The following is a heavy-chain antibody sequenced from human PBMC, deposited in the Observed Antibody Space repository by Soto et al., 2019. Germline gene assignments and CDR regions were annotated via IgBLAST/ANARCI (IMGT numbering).Heavy chain of an antibody. CDR3: VTDESINWYRGHFSX. J-gene: IGHJ1*01. D-gene: IGHD6-13*01. CDR2: INWNSGSI. Sequence: SLRLSFAASGFTFDDYAMHWVRQVPGNGLEWVSCINWNSGSIGYGDSVKGRFAISRDNAKNSLHLQMNSLSAEDTAFYYFVTDESINWYRGHFSXWGQGTLVTVSX. V-gene: IGHV3-9*01. CDR1: GFTFDDYA.